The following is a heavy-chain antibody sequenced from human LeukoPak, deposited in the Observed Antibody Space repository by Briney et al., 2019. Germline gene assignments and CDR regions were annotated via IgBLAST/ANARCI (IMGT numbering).Heavy chain of an antibody. Sequence: GRSLRLSCAASGFTFSSYGMHWVRQAPGKGLEWVAVIWYDGSNKYYADSVKGRFTISRDNSKNTLYLQMNSLRAEDTAVYYCATSGSSSWYGTYYFDYWGQETLVTVSS. V-gene: IGHV3-33*01. CDR1: GFTFSSYG. J-gene: IGHJ4*02. CDR3: ATSGSSSWYGTYYFDY. CDR2: IWYDGSNK. D-gene: IGHD6-13*01.